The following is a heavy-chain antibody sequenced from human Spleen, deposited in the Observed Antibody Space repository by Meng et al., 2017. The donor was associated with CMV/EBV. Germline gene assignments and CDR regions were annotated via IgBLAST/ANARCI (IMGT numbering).Heavy chain of an antibody. CDR1: GYSFTTYW. J-gene: IGHJ5*02. V-gene: IGHV5-51*01. CDR2: IFPADSDT. CDR3: ARIPGNWFDP. D-gene: IGHD2-21*01. Sequence: ISCKGSGYSFTTYWIAWVRQMAGKGLEWMGIIFPADSDTRYSPSFQGQVTISADKSISTAYLQWSSLKASDTAIYYCARIPGNWFDPWGQGTLVTVSS.